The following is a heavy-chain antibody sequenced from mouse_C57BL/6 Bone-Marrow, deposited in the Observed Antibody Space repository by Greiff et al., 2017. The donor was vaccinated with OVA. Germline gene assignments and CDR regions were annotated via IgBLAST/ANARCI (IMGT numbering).Heavy chain of an antibody. CDR2: IHPNSGST. Sequence: VQLQQPGAELVKPGASVKLSCKASGYTFTSYWMHWVKQRPGQGLEWIGMIHPNSGSTNYNEKFKSKATLTVDKSSSTAYMQLSSLTSEDSAVYDCARAPLGTWFAYWGQGTLVTVSA. CDR3: ARAPLGTWFAY. D-gene: IGHD3-3*01. CDR1: GYTFTSYW. J-gene: IGHJ3*01. V-gene: IGHV1-64*01.